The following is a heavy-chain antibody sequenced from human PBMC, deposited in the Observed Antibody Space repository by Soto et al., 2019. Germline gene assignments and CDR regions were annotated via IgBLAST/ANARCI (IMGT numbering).Heavy chain of an antibody. D-gene: IGHD5-12*01. CDR2: IAHDGSRE. J-gene: IGHJ6*02. CDR1: GFTFSTYG. CDR3: AILAYSVYYYTYYYGLDV. V-gene: IGHV3-30*03. Sequence: QVQMVESGGGVVQPGRSLRLSCAASGFTFSTYGIHWVRQAPGKGLEWVAVIAHDGSREYYADSVKGRFAISRDNSNNTLYLQMNSLRAEATAVYYCAILAYSVYYYTYYYGLDVWGQGTTVTVSS.